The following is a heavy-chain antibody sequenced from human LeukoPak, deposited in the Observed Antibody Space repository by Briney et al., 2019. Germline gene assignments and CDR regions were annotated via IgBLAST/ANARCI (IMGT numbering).Heavy chain of an antibody. CDR1: GGSITDYY. CDR2: DYYSGSS. V-gene: IGHV4-59*01. J-gene: IGHJ2*01. D-gene: IGHD1-26*01. CDR3: ARDLSGSYWGYWYFDL. Sequence: PSETLSLTCTVSGGSITDYYWGWIRQPPGKGLEWIGYDYYSGSSNYNPSLKSRVTISVDTSKNQFSLKMSSVTAADTAVYYCARDLSGSYWGYWYFDLWGRGTLVTVSS.